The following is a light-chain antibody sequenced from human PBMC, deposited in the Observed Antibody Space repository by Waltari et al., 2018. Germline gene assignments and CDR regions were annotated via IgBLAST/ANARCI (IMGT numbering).Light chain of an antibody. CDR3: QQYDDRPTWT. CDR2: DAS. J-gene: IGKJ1*01. CDR1: QDISNH. Sequence: DIQMTQSPSSLSASIGDRVTITCQASQDISNHLNWYQQKPGKAPKLLIYDASNLEIGVPSRISGSGYGTDFTFTINSLQPEDVGTYYCQQYDDRPTWTFGQGTKVEIK. V-gene: IGKV1-33*01.